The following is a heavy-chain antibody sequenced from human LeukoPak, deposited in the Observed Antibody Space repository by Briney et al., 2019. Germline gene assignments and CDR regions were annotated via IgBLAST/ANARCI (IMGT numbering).Heavy chain of an antibody. CDR1: GFTVSSNY. Sequence: GGSLRLSCAASGFTVSSNYMSWIRQAPGKGLEWVSLIYSGGSTYYADSVKGRFTISRDNTKSTLYLQMNSLRAEDTAVYYCAREAENYGLPFDIWGQGTMVTVSS. CDR2: IYSGGST. J-gene: IGHJ3*02. V-gene: IGHV3-66*01. CDR3: AREAENYGLPFDI. D-gene: IGHD3-10*01.